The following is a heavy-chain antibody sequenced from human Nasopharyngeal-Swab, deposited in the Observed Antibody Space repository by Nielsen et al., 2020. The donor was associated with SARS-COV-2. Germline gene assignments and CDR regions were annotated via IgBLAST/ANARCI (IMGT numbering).Heavy chain of an antibody. Sequence: GGSLRLSCAASGFTVGSNYMTWVRQAPGKGLEWVSLIYSGGSTYYADSVKGRFTISRDNSKNTLYLQMNSLRAEDTAVYYCARGTSSSWFVAREGMDVWGQGTTVTVSS. CDR3: ARGTSSSWFVAREGMDV. CDR1: GFTVGSNY. CDR2: IYSGGST. D-gene: IGHD6-13*01. V-gene: IGHV3-53*01. J-gene: IGHJ6*02.